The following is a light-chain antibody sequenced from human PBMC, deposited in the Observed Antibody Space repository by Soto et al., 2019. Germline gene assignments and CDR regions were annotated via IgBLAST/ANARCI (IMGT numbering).Light chain of an antibody. Sequence: QSALTQPASVSGSPGQSIIISCTGTNSDVGAYNYVSWYQQHPGKAPKVLLYDVSNRPSGVSNRFSGSKSGNTAFLTISGLQAEDEADYYCNSYTSGSTPYVFGTGTKLTVL. CDR1: NSDVGAYNY. CDR3: NSYTSGSTPYV. CDR2: DVS. J-gene: IGLJ1*01. V-gene: IGLV2-14*03.